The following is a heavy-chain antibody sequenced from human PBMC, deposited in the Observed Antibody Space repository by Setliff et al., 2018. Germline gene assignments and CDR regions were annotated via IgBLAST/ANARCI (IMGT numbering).Heavy chain of an antibody. CDR2: ISAYNGNT. J-gene: IGHJ3*02. CDR1: GYTFTSYG. D-gene: IGHD5-18*01. Sequence: ASVKVSCKASGYTFTSYGISWVRQAPGQGLEWMGWISAYNGNTNYAQKLQGRVTITTDESTSTAYMELSSLRSEDTAVYYCARFFRPTALNFDAFDIWGQGTMVTVSS. CDR3: ARFFRPTALNFDAFDI. V-gene: IGHV1-18*01.